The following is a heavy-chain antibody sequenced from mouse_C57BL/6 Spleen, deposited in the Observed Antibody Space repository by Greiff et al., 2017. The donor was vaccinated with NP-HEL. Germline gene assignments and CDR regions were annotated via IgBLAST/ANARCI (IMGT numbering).Heavy chain of an antibody. CDR2: ISYDGSN. D-gene: IGHD2-4*01. J-gene: IGHJ4*01. CDR3: ARQGYDYDPYYYAMDY. V-gene: IGHV3-6*01. CDR1: GYSITSGYY. Sequence: EVQLQESGPGLVKPSQSLSLTCSVTGYSITSGYYWNWIRQFPGNKLEWMGYISYDGSNNYNPSLKNRISITRDTSKNQFFLKLNSVTTEDTATYYCARQGYDYDPYYYAMDYWGQGTSVTVSS.